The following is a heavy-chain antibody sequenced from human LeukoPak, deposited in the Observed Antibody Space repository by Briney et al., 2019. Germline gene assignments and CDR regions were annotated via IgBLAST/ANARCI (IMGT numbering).Heavy chain of an antibody. D-gene: IGHD4-17*01. Sequence: ASVKVSCKASGYTFTSYGISWVRQAPGQGLEWMGWITAYNGNTNYAQKLQGRVTMTTDTSTSTAYMELRSLRSDDTAVYYCARARRMTTVPKRPDFDHWRQGTLVTVSS. J-gene: IGHJ4*02. V-gene: IGHV1-18*01. CDR2: ITAYNGNT. CDR3: ARARRMTTVPKRPDFDH. CDR1: GYTFTSYG.